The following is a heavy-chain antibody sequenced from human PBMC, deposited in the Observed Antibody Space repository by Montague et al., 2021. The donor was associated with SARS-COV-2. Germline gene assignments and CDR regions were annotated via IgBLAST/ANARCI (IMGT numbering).Heavy chain of an antibody. CDR2: VNHSGST. Sequence: SETLSLTCNVSGASISRSDYYWSWIRQPPGKGLEWIGEVNHSGSTNYNPSLKSRVTIPVDTSKNQFSLKLSSVTAADTAVYYCARGYQLRFLEWSSRQSTFDYWGQGTLVTVSS. CDR3: ARGYQLRFLEWSSRQSTFDY. V-gene: IGHV4-34*01. J-gene: IGHJ4*02. D-gene: IGHD3-3*01. CDR1: GASISRSDYY.